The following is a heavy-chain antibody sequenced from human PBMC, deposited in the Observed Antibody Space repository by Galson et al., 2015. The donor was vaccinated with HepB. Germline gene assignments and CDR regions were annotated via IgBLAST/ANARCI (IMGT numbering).Heavy chain of an antibody. D-gene: IGHD3-10*01. V-gene: IGHV1-24*01. Sequence: SVKVSCKVSGYTLTELSMHWVRQAPGKGLEWMGGFDPEDGETIYAQKFQGRVTMTEDTSTDTAYMELSSLRSEDTAVYYCAHRSGSFFHFDYWGQGTLVTVSS. J-gene: IGHJ4*02. CDR3: AHRSGSFFHFDY. CDR1: GYTLTELS. CDR2: FDPEDGET.